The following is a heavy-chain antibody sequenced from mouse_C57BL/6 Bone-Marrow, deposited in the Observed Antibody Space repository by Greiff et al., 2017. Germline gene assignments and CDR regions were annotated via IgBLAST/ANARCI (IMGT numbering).Heavy chain of an antibody. D-gene: IGHD2-4*01. V-gene: IGHV1-64*01. J-gene: IGHJ3*01. CDR3: AIYYDYGAWFAY. CDR1: GYTFTSYW. Sequence: QVQLQQPGAELVKPGASVKLSCKASGYTFTSYWMHWMKQRPGQGLEWIGMIHPNSGSTNYNEKFKSKATLTVDKSSSTAYMQLSSLTSEDSAVYYCAIYYDYGAWFAYWGQGTLVTVSA. CDR2: IHPNSGST.